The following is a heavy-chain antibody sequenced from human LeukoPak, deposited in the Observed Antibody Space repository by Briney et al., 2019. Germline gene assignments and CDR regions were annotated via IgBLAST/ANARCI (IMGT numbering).Heavy chain of an antibody. D-gene: IGHD6-19*01. CDR1: GGSISSDY. CDR2: IYYSGST. J-gene: IGHJ4*02. V-gene: IGHV4-59*01. CDR3: ARLRPGIAVATFDY. Sequence: PSETLSLTCTVSGGSISSDYWSWIRQPPGKGLEWIGYIYYSGSTNYNPSLKSRVTISVDTSKNQFSLKLSSVTAADTAVYYCARLRPGIAVATFDYWGQGTLVTVSS.